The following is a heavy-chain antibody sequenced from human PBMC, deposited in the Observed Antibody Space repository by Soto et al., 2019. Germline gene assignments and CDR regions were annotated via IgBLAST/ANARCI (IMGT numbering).Heavy chain of an antibody. V-gene: IGHV3-11*01. CDR3: ATDIVAGTVY. CDR1: EFTFSDYY. CDR2: ISSSGGYTI. J-gene: IGHJ4*02. D-gene: IGHD6-19*01. Sequence: GGSLRLSCAASEFTFSDYYMSWIRQAPGKGLEWVSYISSSGGYTIYYADSVKGRFTVSRDNAKNSLYLQMNSLRAEDTAVYYCATDIVAGTVYWGLGTLVTVSS.